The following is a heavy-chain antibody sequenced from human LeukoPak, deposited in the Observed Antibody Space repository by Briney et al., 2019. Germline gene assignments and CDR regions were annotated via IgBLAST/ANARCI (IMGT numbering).Heavy chain of an antibody. CDR3: AKLNGGSYYDFWSGYGASGDFDY. D-gene: IGHD3-3*01. CDR1: GFTFSSYG. CDR2: IRYDGSNK. J-gene: IGHJ4*02. V-gene: IGHV3-30*02. Sequence: PGGSLRLSCAASGFTFSSYGMHWVRQAPGKGLEWVAFIRYDGSNKYYADSVKGRFTISRDNSKNTLYLQMNSLRAEDTAVYYCAKLNGGSYYDFWSGYGASGDFDYWGQGTLVTVSS.